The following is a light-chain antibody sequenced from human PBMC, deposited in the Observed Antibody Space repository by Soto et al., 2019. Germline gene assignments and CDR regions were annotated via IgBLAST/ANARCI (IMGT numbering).Light chain of an antibody. CDR2: EVN. Sequence: QSVLTQPASVSGSPGQSITISCTGSTSDIEAYDLVSWYQQHPGKAPSLIIYEVNKRPSGVSNRFSGSKSGDTASLTISGLQADDEADYYCCSYARASNYVFGNGTKVTV. V-gene: IGLV2-23*02. CDR1: TSDIEAYDL. J-gene: IGLJ1*01. CDR3: CSYARASNYV.